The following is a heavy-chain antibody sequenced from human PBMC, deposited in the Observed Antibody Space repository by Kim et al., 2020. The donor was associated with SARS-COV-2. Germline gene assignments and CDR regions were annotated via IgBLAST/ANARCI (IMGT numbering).Heavy chain of an antibody. V-gene: IGHV3-23*01. J-gene: IGHJ4*02. Sequence: GGSLRLSCAVSGFTFTSNAMSWVRQAPGKGLEWVSIITVGGGSTYYADSVKGRFTVSRDNAKNTVYLQMSSLRVEDTAMYYCAKDRRGSGNYSPFDYWGQGTLVSVSS. CDR3: AKDRRGSGNYSPFDY. CDR2: ITVGGGST. CDR1: GFTFTSNA. D-gene: IGHD3-10*01.